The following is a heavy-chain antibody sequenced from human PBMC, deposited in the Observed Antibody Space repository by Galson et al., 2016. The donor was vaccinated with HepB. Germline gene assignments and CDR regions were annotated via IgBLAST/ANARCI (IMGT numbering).Heavy chain of an antibody. V-gene: IGHV3-21*04. CDR3: ARSYTSGWDYYFDY. CDR1: GFPLSSYT. Sequence: SLRLSCAASGFPLSSYTMNWVRQAPGKGLEWVSSINYIYYADSVKGRFTIPRDNAKNSLHLQMNSLRVEDTAVYYCARSYTSGWDYYFDYWGQGTLVTVSS. CDR2: INYI. J-gene: IGHJ4*02. D-gene: IGHD6-19*01.